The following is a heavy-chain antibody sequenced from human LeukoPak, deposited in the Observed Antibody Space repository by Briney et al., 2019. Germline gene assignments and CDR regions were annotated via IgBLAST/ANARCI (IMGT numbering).Heavy chain of an antibody. D-gene: IGHD6-13*01. CDR1: GGSISSGSYY. CDR3: ARDPGSSSWVPRYYYMDV. Sequence: SETLSLTCTVSGGSISSGSYYWSWIRQPPGKGLEWIGYIYYSGSTNYNPSLKSRVTISVDTSKNQFSLKLSSVTAADTAVYYCARDPGSSSWVPRYYYMDVWGKGTTVTVSS. V-gene: IGHV4-61*01. J-gene: IGHJ6*03. CDR2: IYYSGST.